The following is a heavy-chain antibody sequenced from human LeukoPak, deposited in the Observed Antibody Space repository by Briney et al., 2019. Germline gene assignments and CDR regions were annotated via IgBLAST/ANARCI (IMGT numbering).Heavy chain of an antibody. Sequence: GGSLRLSCAASGFTFSGHGMNWVRQAPGKGLEWVSLISWDGGSTYYADSVKGRFTISRDNSKNSLYLQMNSLRTEDTALYYCAKGVGYYYDSSGYLPVYFDYWGQGTLVTVSS. CDR3: AKGVGYYYDSSGYLPVYFDY. V-gene: IGHV3-43*01. CDR1: GFTFSGHG. D-gene: IGHD3-22*01. J-gene: IGHJ4*02. CDR2: ISWDGGST.